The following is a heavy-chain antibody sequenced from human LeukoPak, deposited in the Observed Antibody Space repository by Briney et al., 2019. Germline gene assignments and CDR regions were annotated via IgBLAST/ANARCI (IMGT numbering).Heavy chain of an antibody. CDR3: AKEDYDSSGLFDY. V-gene: IGHV3-23*01. J-gene: IGHJ4*02. D-gene: IGHD3-22*01. Sequence: AGGSLRLSCAATGFTFDDYGMSWVRQAPGKGLEWVSAISGSGGSTYYADSVKGRFTISRDNSKNTLYLQMNSLRAEDTAVYYCAKEDYDSSGLFDYWGQGTLVTVSS. CDR2: ISGSGGST. CDR1: GFTFDDYG.